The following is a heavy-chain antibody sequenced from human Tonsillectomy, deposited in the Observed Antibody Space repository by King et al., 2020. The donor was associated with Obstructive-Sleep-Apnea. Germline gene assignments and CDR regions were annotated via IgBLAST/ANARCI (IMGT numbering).Heavy chain of an antibody. J-gene: IGHJ4*02. V-gene: IGHV1-2*05. Sequence: VQLVQSGAEVKKPGASVKVSCKASGYTFTGYYMHWVRQAPGQGLEWMGRINPNSGGTNYAQKFQGRVTMTRDTSISTAYMELSRLRSDDTVVYYCAREYYYGSGSYSYFAYWGQGTLVTVSS. CDR1: GYTFTGYY. D-gene: IGHD3-10*01. CDR3: AREYYYGSGSYSYFAY. CDR2: INPNSGGT.